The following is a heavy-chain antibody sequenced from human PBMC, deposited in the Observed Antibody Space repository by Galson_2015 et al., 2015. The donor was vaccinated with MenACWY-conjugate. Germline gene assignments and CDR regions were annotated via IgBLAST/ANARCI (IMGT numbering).Heavy chain of an antibody. D-gene: IGHD2-8*01. CDR1: GYTFTSYG. CDR3: ARHRLMVYFIRGGLKSCLGV. CDR2: ISAYNGNT. V-gene: IGHV1-18*01. Sequence: SVKVSCKASGYTFTSYGISWVRQAPGQGLEWMGWISAYNGNTNYAQKLQGRVTMTTDTSTGTAYMELRSLRSDDTATYYCARHRLMVYFIRGGLKSCLGVWGQGTTVTVSS. J-gene: IGHJ6*02.